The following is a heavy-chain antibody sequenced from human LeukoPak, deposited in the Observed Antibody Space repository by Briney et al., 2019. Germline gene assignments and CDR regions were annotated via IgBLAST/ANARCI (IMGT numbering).Heavy chain of an antibody. J-gene: IGHJ5*02. CDR1: GFTLSSYW. V-gene: IGHV3-7*01. Sequence: PGGSLRLSCAASGFTLSSYWMSWVRQAPGKRLEGVANIKQDGSEKYYVDSVKGRFTISRDNAKNSLYLQKDSLRAEDTAVYYCAREVHIVVAGGWFDPWGQGTLVTVSS. D-gene: IGHD2-21*01. CDR2: IKQDGSEK. CDR3: AREVHIVVAGGWFDP.